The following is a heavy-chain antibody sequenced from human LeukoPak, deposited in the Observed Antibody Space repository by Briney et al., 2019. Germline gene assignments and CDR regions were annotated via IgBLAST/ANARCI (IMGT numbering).Heavy chain of an antibody. V-gene: IGHV3-30*18. CDR3: AKDLDGPYCSSTSCYRPWQLFAFDI. J-gene: IGHJ3*02. D-gene: IGHD2-2*02. Sequence: GGSLRLSCAASGFTFSSYGMHRVRQAPGKGLEWVAVISYDGSNKYYADSVKGRFTISRDNSKNTLYLQMNSLRAEDTVVYYCAKDLDGPYCSSTSCYRPWQLFAFDIWGQGTMVTVSS. CDR1: GFTFSSYG. CDR2: ISYDGSNK.